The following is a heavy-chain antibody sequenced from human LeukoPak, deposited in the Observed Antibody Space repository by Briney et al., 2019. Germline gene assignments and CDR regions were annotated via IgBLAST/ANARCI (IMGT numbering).Heavy chain of an antibody. D-gene: IGHD5-12*01. CDR3: AKAGDTGYSIPYSFDY. Sequence: SETLSLTCAVYGGSFSGYYWSWIRQPPGKGLEWIGEINHSGSTNYNPSLKSRVTISVDTSKNQFSLKLSSVTAADTAVYYCAKAGDTGYSIPYSFDYWGQGTLVTVSS. J-gene: IGHJ4*02. CDR2: INHSGST. CDR1: GGSFSGYY. V-gene: IGHV4-34*01.